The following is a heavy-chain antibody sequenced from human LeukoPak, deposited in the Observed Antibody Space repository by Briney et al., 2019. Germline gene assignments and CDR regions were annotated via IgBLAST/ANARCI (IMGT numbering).Heavy chain of an antibody. D-gene: IGHD3-3*01. Sequence: ASVKVSCKASGYIFTNFYIHWVRLAPGQGPEWMGMISPSGGTTDYAQKFQGRGMMTRDTSTSTVYMELSSLRSEDTAVYYCAREGVTIFGVDETRYNWFGPWGQGTLVTVSS. CDR2: ISPSGGTT. CDR3: AREGVTIFGVDETRYNWFGP. V-gene: IGHV1-46*01. CDR1: GYIFTNFY. J-gene: IGHJ5*02.